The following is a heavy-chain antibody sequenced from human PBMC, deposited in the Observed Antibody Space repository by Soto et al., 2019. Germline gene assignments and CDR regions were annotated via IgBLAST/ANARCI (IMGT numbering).Heavy chain of an antibody. J-gene: IGHJ4*02. CDR2: INHSGST. D-gene: IGHD5-18*01. V-gene: IGHV4-34*01. CDR3: ARDGYHYGSFAC. CDR1: GGSFSGYY. Sequence: QVQLQQWGAGLLKPSETLSLTCGVYGGSFSGYYWSWIRQPPGKGLEWIGEINHSGSTNYNPSLKSRVTISVDTSKNQFSLKLSSVTAADTAVYYCARDGYHYGSFACWGQGTLVTVSS.